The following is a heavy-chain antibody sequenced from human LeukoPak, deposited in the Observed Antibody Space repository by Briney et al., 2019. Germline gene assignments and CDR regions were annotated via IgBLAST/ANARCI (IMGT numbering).Heavy chain of an antibody. CDR1: GGSFSGYY. CDR2: IYHSGST. Sequence: PSETLSLTCAVYGGSFSGYYWSWIRQPPGKGLEWIGEIYHSGSTNYNPSLKSRVTIAVDKSRNQFSLKLSSVTAADTAVYYCARFQTGDVFDIWGQGTMVTVSS. V-gene: IGHV4-34*01. CDR3: ARFQTGDVFDI. J-gene: IGHJ3*02. D-gene: IGHD3-9*01.